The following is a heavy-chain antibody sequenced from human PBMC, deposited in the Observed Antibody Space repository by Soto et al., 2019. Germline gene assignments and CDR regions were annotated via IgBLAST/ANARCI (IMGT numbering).Heavy chain of an antibody. J-gene: IGHJ3*02. V-gene: IGHV1-46*03. D-gene: IGHD3-9*01. CDR3: ARVRYYDILTGPEADAFDI. Sequence: ASVKVSCKASGYTFTSYYMHWVRQAPGQGLEWMGIINPSGGSTSYAQKFQGRVTMTRDTSTSTVYMELSSLRSEGTAVYYCARVRYYDILTGPEADAFDIWGQGTMVTVSS. CDR1: GYTFTSYY. CDR2: INPSGGST.